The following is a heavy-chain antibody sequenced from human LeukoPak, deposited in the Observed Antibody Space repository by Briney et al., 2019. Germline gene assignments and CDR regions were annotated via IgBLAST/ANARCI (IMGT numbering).Heavy chain of an antibody. CDR1: GFTFSSYD. CDR3: ARERRWGGFDY. CDR2: IGTAGDT. V-gene: IGHV3-13*01. J-gene: IGHJ4*02. Sequence: PGGSLRLSCAASGFTFSSYDMHWVRQATGKGLEWVSAIGTAGDTYYPGSVKGRFTISRENAKNSLYLQMNSLRAGDTAVYYCARERRWGGFDYWGQGTLVTVSS. D-gene: IGHD4-23*01.